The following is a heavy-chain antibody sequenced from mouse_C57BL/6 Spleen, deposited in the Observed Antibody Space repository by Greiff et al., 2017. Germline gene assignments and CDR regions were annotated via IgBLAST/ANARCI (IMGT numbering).Heavy chain of an antibody. D-gene: IGHD2-4*01. Sequence: VKLVESGPELVKPGASVKISCKASGYAFSSSWMNWVKQRPGKGLEWIGRIYPGDGDTNYNGKFKGKATLTADKSSSTAYMQLSSLTSEDSAVYFCAREGDYDYDASDYWGQGTTLTVSS. CDR2: IYPGDGDT. CDR3: AREGDYDYDASDY. J-gene: IGHJ2*01. V-gene: IGHV1-82*01. CDR1: GYAFSSSW.